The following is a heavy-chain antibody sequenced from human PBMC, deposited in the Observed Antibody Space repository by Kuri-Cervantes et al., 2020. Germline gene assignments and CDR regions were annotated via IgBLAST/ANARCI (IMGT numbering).Heavy chain of an antibody. D-gene: IGHD3-9*01. CDR3: ARDVGLYYDVLTGYPSSFSYHHYYGMDV. Sequence: SETLSLTCTVSGGSVSSGSYYWSWIRQPPGKGLEWIGYIYYSGSTYSNPSLKSRVSISVDTSKNQFSLKLSSVTAADTAVYYCARDVGLYYDVLTGYPSSFSYHHYYGMDVWGQGTTVTVSS. J-gene: IGHJ6*02. V-gene: IGHV4-31*03. CDR2: IYYSGST. CDR1: GGSVSSGSYY.